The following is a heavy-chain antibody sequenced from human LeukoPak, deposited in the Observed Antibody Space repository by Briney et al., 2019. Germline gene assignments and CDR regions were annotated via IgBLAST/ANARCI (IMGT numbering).Heavy chain of an antibody. D-gene: IGHD7-27*01. CDR1: GGSFSGYY. CDR3: ARLGLTPFDY. J-gene: IGHJ4*02. Sequence: PSETLSLTCAVYGGSFSGYYWSWIRQPPGKGLEWIGEINHSGSTYYNPSLKSRVTISVDTSKNQFSLKLSSVTAADTAVYYCARLGLTPFDYWGQGTLVTVSS. CDR2: INHSGST. V-gene: IGHV4-34*01.